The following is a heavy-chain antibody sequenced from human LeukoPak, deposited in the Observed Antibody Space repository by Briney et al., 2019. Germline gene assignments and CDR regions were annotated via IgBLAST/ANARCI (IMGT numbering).Heavy chain of an antibody. J-gene: IGHJ4*02. V-gene: IGHV1-2*02. D-gene: IGHD6-19*01. CDR1: GYTFTGYY. Sequence: GASVKVSCKASGYTFTGYYMHWVRQAPGQGLEWMGWINPNSGGTNYAQKFQGRVTTTRDTSISTAYMELSRLRSDDTAVYYCARVLAVAGTSLRYWGQGTLVTVSS. CDR3: ARVLAVAGTSLRY. CDR2: INPNSGGT.